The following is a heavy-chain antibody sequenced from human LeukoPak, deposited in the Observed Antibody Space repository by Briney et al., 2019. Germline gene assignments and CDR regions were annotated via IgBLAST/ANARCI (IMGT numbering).Heavy chain of an antibody. J-gene: IGHJ6*02. D-gene: IGHD3-10*01. Sequence: GGSLRLSCAASGFTVSSNYMSWVRQAPGKGLEWVSVIYSGGSTYYADSVKGRFTISRDNSKNTLYLQMNSLRAEDTAVYYCARDGGLLWFGELTTDVWGQGTRSPSP. CDR2: IYSGGST. V-gene: IGHV3-66*01. CDR3: ARDGGLLWFGELTTDV. CDR1: GFTVSSNY.